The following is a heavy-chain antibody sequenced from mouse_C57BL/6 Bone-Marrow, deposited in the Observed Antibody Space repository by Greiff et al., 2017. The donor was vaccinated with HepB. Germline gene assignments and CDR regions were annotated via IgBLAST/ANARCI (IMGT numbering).Heavy chain of an antibody. D-gene: IGHD1-1*01. J-gene: IGHJ3*01. Sequence: VQLKESGGGLVQPGESLKLSCESNEYEFPSHDMSWVRKTPEKRLELVAAINSDGGSTYYPDTMERRFIISRDNTEKTLYLQMSSLRSENTALYYCVGRFIYYPLRCAYWGQGTLCTVSA. V-gene: IGHV5-2*01. CDR1: EYEFPSHD. CDR2: INSDGGST. CDR3: VGRFIYYPLRCAY.